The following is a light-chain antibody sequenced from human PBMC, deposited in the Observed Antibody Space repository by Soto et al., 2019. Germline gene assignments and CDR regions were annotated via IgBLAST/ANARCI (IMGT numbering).Light chain of an antibody. CDR3: SSCTTSSTLVV. Sequence: QSVLTQPASVSGSPGQSITISCTGTSSDVGGYNYVSWYQQHPGKAPKLMIYEVSNRPSGVSNRFSGSKSGNTASLTISGLQAEDEADYYCSSCTTSSTLVVFGTGTKVTVL. J-gene: IGLJ1*01. V-gene: IGLV2-14*01. CDR1: SSDVGGYNY. CDR2: EVS.